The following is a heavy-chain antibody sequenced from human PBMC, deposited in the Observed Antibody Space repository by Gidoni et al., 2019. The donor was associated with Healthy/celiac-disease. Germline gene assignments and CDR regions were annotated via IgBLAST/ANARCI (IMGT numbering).Heavy chain of an antibody. D-gene: IGHD3-16*02. CDR3: ARGGGYDYVWGSYRFSPPDY. CDR2: IKQDGSEK. J-gene: IGHJ4*02. CDR1: GFTFSSHW. Sequence: EVQLVESGGGLVLPGGSLRLSCAASGFTFSSHWISWVRQAPGTGLEWVANIKQDGSEKYYVDSVKGRFTISRDNAKNSLYLQMSSLRAEDTAVNYCARGGGYDYVWGSYRFSPPDYWGQGTLVTVSS. V-gene: IGHV3-7*04.